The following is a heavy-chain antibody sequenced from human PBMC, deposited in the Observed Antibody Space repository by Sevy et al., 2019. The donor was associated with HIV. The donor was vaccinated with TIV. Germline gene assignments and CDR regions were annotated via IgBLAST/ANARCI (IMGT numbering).Heavy chain of an antibody. CDR3: ARDPMTTVVTPSVDYYYYGMDV. CDR1: GFTFSSYS. Sequence: GGCLRLSCAASGFTFSSYSMNWVRQAPGKGLEWVSSISSSSSYIYYADSVKGRFTISRDNAKNSLYLQMNSLRAEDTAVYYCARDPMTTVVTPSVDYYYYGMDVWGQGTTVTVSS. CDR2: ISSSSSYI. D-gene: IGHD4-17*01. J-gene: IGHJ6*02. V-gene: IGHV3-21*01.